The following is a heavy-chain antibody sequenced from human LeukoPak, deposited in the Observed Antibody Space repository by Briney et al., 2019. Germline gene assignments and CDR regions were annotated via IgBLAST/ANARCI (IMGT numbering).Heavy chain of an antibody. CDR1: GVSISSYY. Sequence: SETLSLTCTVSGVSISSYYWSWIRQPPGKGLEWIGYIFYSGNTIYNPSLRSRVTISADTSKNHFSLRLRSVIAADTAVYYCARLAAISGSDYPDDWGQGTLVTASS. J-gene: IGHJ4*02. CDR2: IFYSGNT. D-gene: IGHD1-26*01. V-gene: IGHV4-59*08. CDR3: ARLAAISGSDYPDD.